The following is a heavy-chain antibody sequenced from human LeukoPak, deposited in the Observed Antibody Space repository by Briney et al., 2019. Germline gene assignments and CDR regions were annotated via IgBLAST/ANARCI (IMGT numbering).Heavy chain of an antibody. CDR3: ARGREIQLWLLLGAFDI. D-gene: IGHD5-18*01. CDR1: GGSFSGYY. J-gene: IGHJ3*02. CDR2: INHSGST. Sequence: SETLSLTCAVYGGSFSGYYWSWIRQPPGKGLEWIGEINHSGSTNYNPSLKSRVTISVDTSKNQFSLKLSSVTAADTAVYYCARGREIQLWLLLGAFDIWGQGTMVTVSS. V-gene: IGHV4-34*01.